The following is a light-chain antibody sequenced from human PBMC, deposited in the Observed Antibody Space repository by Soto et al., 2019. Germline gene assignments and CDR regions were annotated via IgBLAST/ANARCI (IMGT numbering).Light chain of an antibody. CDR3: QQYYSTSPT. Sequence: DIVMTQSPDSLAVSLGERATINCKSSQSVLYSSNNKNYLAWYQQKPGQPPKLLIYWASTRVSGVPERFSGSAFGTDFTLSICGLQAEDVAVYYCQQYYSTSPTFGQWTKVEIK. CDR1: QSVLYSSNNKNY. V-gene: IGKV4-1*01. CDR2: WAS. J-gene: IGKJ1*01.